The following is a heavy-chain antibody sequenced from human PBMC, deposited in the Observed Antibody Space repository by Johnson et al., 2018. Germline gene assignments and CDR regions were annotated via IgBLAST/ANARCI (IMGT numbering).Heavy chain of an antibody. J-gene: IGHJ3*02. CDR1: GFTFSSYA. V-gene: IGHV3-13*01. Sequence: VQLVESGGGLVQPGGSLRLSCAASGFTFSSYAMHWVRTAKGKRLAWASTIYTVGYTYYAASETGRFTISRENAKNSFYLQMNSLRAGATAVYYRAQGVSDAFDIWGQGTMVTVSS. CDR2: IYTVGYT. CDR3: AQGVSDAFDI.